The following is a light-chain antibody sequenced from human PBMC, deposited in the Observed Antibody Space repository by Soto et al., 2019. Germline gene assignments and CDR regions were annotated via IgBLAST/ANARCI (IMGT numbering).Light chain of an antibody. CDR3: AAWDDSLNGVV. V-gene: IGLV1-44*01. CDR1: SSNIGSNT. Sequence: FVLSQPPFASGTPVERVTISFSGRSSNIGSNTVNWYQQLPGTAPKLLNHSNNQRPSGVPDRFPGSKSGTSASLAISGLQSEDEADYYCAAWDDSLNGVVFGGRT. CDR2: SNN. J-gene: IGLJ2*01.